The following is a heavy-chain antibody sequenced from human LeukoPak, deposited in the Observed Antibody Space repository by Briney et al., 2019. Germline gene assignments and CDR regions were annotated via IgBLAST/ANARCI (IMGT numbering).Heavy chain of an antibody. J-gene: IGHJ4*02. CDR1: GYSISSGYY. Sequence: PSETLSLTCTVSGYSISSGYYWSWIRQPPEKGLEWIGEISHRGSTNYNPSLKSRVSISIDTSKNQFSLNLTSVTAADTAVYFCARFPRAVIKTAPSDYWGQGTLVTVSS. V-gene: IGHV4-38-2*02. CDR2: ISHRGST. D-gene: IGHD2/OR15-2a*01. CDR3: ARFPRAVIKTAPSDY.